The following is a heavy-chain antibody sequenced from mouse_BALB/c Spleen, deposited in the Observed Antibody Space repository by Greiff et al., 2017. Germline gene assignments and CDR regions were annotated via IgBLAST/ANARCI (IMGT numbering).Heavy chain of an antibody. D-gene: IGHD2-4*01. CDR2: IYPGDGDT. CDR3: ARWVWDYDEGFAY. Sequence: QVQLKESGAELARPGASVKLSCKASGYTFTSYWMQWVKQRPGQGLEWIGAIYPGDGDTRYTQKFKGKATLTADKSSSTAYMQLSSLASEDSAVYYCARWVWDYDEGFAYWGQGTLVTVSA. CDR1: GYTFTSYW. J-gene: IGHJ3*01. V-gene: IGHV1-87*01.